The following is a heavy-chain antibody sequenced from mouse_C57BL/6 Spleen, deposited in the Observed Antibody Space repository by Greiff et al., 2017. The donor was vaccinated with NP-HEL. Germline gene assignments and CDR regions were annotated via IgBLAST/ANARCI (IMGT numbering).Heavy chain of an antibody. J-gene: IGHJ3*01. V-gene: IGHV1-69*01. CDR1: GYTFTSYW. CDR2: IDPSDSYT. D-gene: IGHD2-4*01. CDR3: ARWEDYDVPGFAY. Sequence: QVQLQQPGAELVMPGASVKLSCKASGYTFTSYWMHWVKQRPGQGLEWIGEIDPSDSYTNYNQKFKGKSTLTVDKSSSTAYMQLSSLTSEDSAVYYCARWEDYDVPGFAYWGQGTLVTVSA.